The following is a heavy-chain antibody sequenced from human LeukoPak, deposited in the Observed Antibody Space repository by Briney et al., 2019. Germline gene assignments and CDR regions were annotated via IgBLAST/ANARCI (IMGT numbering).Heavy chain of an antibody. V-gene: IGHV3-30*18. CDR3: AKWLYSGKYWTGKDYFDY. Sequence: GTSLRLSCAASGFTFNNYGMHWVRQAPGKGLEWVAVISHDGSNKYYADSVKGRFTISRDNSKNTLYLQMDSLRVEDTAVYYCAKWLYSGKYWTGKDYFDYWGQGTLVTVSP. CDR1: GFTFNNYG. D-gene: IGHD1-26*01. J-gene: IGHJ4*02. CDR2: ISHDGSNK.